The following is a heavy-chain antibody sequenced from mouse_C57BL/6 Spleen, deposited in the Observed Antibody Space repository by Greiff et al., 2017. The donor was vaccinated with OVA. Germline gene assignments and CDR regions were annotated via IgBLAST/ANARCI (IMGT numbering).Heavy chain of an antibody. D-gene: IGHD2-5*01. CDR2: IHPNSGST. CDR3: ARDYSNFYWYFDV. CDR1: GYTFTSYW. J-gene: IGHJ1*03. Sequence: VQLQQSGAELVKPGASVKLSCKASGYTFTSYWMHWVKQRPGQGLEWIGMIHPNSGSTNYNEKFKSKATLTVDKSSSTAYMQLSSLTSEDSAVYYCARDYSNFYWYFDVWGTGTTVTVSS. V-gene: IGHV1-64*01.